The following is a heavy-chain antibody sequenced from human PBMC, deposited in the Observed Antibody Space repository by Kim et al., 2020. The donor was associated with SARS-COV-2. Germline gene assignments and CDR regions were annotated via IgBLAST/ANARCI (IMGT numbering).Heavy chain of an antibody. CDR3: AKLNNPIAAAAPIDY. D-gene: IGHD6-13*01. Sequence: GGSLRLSCAASGFTFDDYAMHWVRQAPGKGLEWVSGISWNSGSIGYADSVKGRFTISRDNAKNSLYLQMNSLRVEDTALYYCAKLNNPIAAAAPIDYWGQGTLVTVSS. CDR1: GFTFDDYA. CDR2: ISWNSGSI. J-gene: IGHJ4*02. V-gene: IGHV3-9*01.